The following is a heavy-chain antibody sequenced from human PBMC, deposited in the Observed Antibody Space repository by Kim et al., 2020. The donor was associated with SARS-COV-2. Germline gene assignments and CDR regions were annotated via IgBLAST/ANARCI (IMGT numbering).Heavy chain of an antibody. Sequence: SETLSLTCTVSGGSISNKNYYWGWIRQAPGKGLEWIGNIYSSGSTYYNPSLKSRVTISMDTSKNQFSLKLSSVTAADTAVYYCARITATVTTDFDYWGQGILVTVSS. J-gene: IGHJ4*02. D-gene: IGHD4-17*01. CDR1: GGSISNKNYY. V-gene: IGHV4-39*01. CDR2: IYSSGST. CDR3: ARITATVTTDFDY.